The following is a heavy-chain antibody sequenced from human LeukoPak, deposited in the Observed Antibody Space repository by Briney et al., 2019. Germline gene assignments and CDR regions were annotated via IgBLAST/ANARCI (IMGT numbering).Heavy chain of an antibody. CDR2: ISYDGSNK. CDR3: ARDFYYYYYMDV. Sequence: SCKVSGYTLTELSMHWVRQAPGKGLEWVAVISYDGSNKYYADSVKGRFTISRDNSENTLYLQMNSLRAEDTAVYYCARDFYYYYYMDVWGKGTTVTVSS. CDR1: GYTLTELS. J-gene: IGHJ6*03. V-gene: IGHV3-30*04.